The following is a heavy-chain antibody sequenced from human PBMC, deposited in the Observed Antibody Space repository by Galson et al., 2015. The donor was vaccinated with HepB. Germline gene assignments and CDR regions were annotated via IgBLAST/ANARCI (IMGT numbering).Heavy chain of an antibody. V-gene: IGHV1-3*01. CDR3: ASAKLELRSYYYYYYGMDV. Sequence: SVKVSCKASGYTFTSYAMHWVRQAPGQRLEWMGWINAGNGNTKYSQKFQGRVTITRDTSASTAYMELSSLRSEDTAVYYCASAKLELRSYYYYYYGMDVWGQGTTVTVSS. J-gene: IGHJ6*02. CDR1: GYTFTSYA. D-gene: IGHD1-7*01. CDR2: INAGNGNT.